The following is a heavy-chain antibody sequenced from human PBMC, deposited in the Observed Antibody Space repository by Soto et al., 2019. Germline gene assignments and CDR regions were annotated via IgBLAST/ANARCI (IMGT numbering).Heavy chain of an antibody. Sequence: GGSLRLSCAASGFTFSSYGMHWVRQAPGKGLEWVAVIWYDGSNKYYADSVKGRFTISRDNSKNTLYLQMNSLRAEDTAVYYCARVYYYYYGMDVWGQGTTVTVSS. CDR2: IWYDGSNK. CDR3: ARVYYYYYGMDV. J-gene: IGHJ6*02. V-gene: IGHV3-33*01. CDR1: GFTFSSYG.